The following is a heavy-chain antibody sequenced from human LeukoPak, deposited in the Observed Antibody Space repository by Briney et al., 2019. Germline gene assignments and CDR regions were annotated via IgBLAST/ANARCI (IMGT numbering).Heavy chain of an antibody. J-gene: IGHJ4*02. V-gene: IGHV3-48*03. CDR3: ARYDILTGYPYYFDY. D-gene: IGHD3-9*01. CDR2: ISSSGSTI. CDR1: GSTFSSYE. Sequence: GGSLRLSCAASGSTFSSYEMNWVRQAPGKGLEWVSYISSSGSTIYYADSVKGRFTISRDNAKNSLYLQMNSLRAEDTAVYYCARYDILTGYPYYFDYWGQGTLVTVSS.